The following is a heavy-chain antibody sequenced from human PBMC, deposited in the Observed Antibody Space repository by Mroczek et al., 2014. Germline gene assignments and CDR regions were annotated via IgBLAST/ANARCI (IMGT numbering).Heavy chain of an antibody. V-gene: IGHV4-30-2*01. CDR1: GGSISSGGYS. CDR2: IYHTGST. CDR3: AGGVDWFDP. Sequence: QVQLQESGSGLVKPSQTLSLTCAVSGGSISSGGYSWSWIRQPPGKGLEWIGYIYHTGSTSYNPSLKSRVTISVDRSKNQFSLKLSSVTAADTAVYYCAGGVDWFDPWGQGTLVTVSS. J-gene: IGHJ5*02. D-gene: IGHD5-12*01.